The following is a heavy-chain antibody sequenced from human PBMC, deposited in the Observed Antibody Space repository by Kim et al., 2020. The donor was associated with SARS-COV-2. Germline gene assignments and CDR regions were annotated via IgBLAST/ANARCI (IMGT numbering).Heavy chain of an antibody. Sequence: PTPKGRVTISVDTTKNQFSLKLSSVTAADTAVYYCARASVDTTLAFDYWGQGTLVTVSS. D-gene: IGHD5-18*01. CDR3: ARASVDTTLAFDY. J-gene: IGHJ4*02. V-gene: IGHV4-34*01.